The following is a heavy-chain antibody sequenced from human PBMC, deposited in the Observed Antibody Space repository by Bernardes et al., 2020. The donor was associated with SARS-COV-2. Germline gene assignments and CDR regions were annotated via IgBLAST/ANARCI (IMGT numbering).Heavy chain of an antibody. CDR3: AKQSLRTGPLTY. D-gene: IGHD4-4*01. CDR2: IIPLTGVA. CDR1: RDTSSTFA. Sequence: SMKVSCKASRDTSSTFAFNWVRQAPGQGPEWMGRIIPLTGVADYAQTFQGRLSFSADDSTSTFYMELTNLKSADTAVYFCAKQSLRTGPLTYWGQGTLVTVSS. J-gene: IGHJ4*02. V-gene: IGHV1-69*04.